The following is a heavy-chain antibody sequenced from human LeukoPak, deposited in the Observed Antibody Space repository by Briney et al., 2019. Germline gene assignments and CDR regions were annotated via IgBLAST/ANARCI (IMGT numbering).Heavy chain of an antibody. V-gene: IGHV3-7*01. J-gene: IGHJ4*02. Sequence: GGSLRLSCAASGFTFSSYWMSWVRQAPGKGLEWVANIKQDESEKYYVDSVKGRFTISRDNAKNSLYLQMNSLRAEDTAVYYCAKDARRVYDSSGYYDYWGQGTLVTVSS. CDR3: AKDARRVYDSSGYYDY. CDR2: IKQDESEK. CDR1: GFTFSSYW. D-gene: IGHD3-22*01.